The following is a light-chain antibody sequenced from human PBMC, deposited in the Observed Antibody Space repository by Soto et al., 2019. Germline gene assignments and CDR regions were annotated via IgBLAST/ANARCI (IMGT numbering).Light chain of an antibody. Sequence: LTQPRSVSGSPGQSVTISCTGSSSDVGAYNYVSWYQHNTGKAPKLLIYDVNKRPSGVPDRFSGFKFGNTASLTISGLQADDEATFYCCSYAGSYDYVFGTGTKVTVL. CDR3: CSYAGSYDYV. CDR2: DVN. CDR1: SSDVGAYNY. V-gene: IGLV2-11*01. J-gene: IGLJ1*01.